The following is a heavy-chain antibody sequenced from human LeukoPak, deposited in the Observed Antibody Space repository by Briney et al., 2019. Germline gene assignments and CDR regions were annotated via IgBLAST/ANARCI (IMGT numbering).Heavy chain of an antibody. CDR1: GYIFASYW. Sequence: PGESLKISCKAAGYIFASYWIGWVRQMPGKGLEWMGIIYPSDSDTRYSPSFQGQVTFSVDRSTNTAFLQWSTLRASDSATYYCARQKYCSGASCFVVTDPFEYWGQGTQVIVSS. V-gene: IGHV5-51*01. CDR2: IYPSDSDT. CDR3: ARQKYCSGASCFVVTDPFEY. D-gene: IGHD2-15*01. J-gene: IGHJ4*02.